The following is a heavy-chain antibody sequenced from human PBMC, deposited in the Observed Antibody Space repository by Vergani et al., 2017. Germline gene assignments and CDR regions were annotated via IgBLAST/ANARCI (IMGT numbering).Heavy chain of an antibody. CDR2: ISAYNGNT. Sequence: QVQLVQSGAEVKPPGASVKVSCKASGYTFTSYGLSWVRQAPGKGLEWMGWISAYNGNTNYAQKLQGRVTMTTDTSTSTAYMELRSLGSDDTAEYYCARGITGLRIQLWPEWIDPWGQGTLVTVSS. CDR3: ARGITGLRIQLWPEWIDP. CDR1: GYTFTSYG. V-gene: IGHV1-18*04. J-gene: IGHJ5*02. D-gene: IGHD5-18*01.